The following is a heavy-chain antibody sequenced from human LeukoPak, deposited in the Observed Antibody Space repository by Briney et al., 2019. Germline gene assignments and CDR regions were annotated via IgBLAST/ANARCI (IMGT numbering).Heavy chain of an antibody. CDR3: ARGPYAYTSSATLGSYNWFDP. CDR1: GYSFPNYW. V-gene: IGHV5-51*01. J-gene: IGHJ5*02. Sequence: GESLKISCKGSGYSFPNYWIGWVRQMPGKGLEWRGIIYPGDSHTRYSPSFQDQVTISVDKSISTAYLQWSSLKASDTAMYYCARGPYAYTSSATLGSYNWFDPWGQGSLVTVSS. D-gene: IGHD2-2*02. CDR2: IYPGDSHT.